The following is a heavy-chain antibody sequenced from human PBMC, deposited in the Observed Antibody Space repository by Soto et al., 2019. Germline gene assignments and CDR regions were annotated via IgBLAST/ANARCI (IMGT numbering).Heavy chain of an antibody. CDR3: VSFSFDI. Sequence: GSVRLSCAASGFTFSSCWMNWVRQAPGKGLEWVANIKQDGGEKYYVDSVKGRFTIFRDNAKNSLYLEMNSLRAEDTAVYYCVSFSFDIWGQGTMVTVSS. J-gene: IGHJ3*02. CDR1: GFTFSSCW. CDR2: IKQDGGEK. V-gene: IGHV3-7*01.